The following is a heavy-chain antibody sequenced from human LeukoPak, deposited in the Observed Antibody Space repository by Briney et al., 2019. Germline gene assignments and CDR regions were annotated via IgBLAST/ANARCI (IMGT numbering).Heavy chain of an antibody. CDR2: INPSGGST. J-gene: IGHJ4*02. V-gene: IGHV1-46*01. CDR3: ARPGYIYGSFDY. CDR1: GYTFSSHD. D-gene: IGHD5-18*01. Sequence: ASVKVSCKASGYTFSSHDMHWVRQAPGQGLEWVGVINPSGGSTSYEQKFQGRVTMTRATYTSTVYMELSSLRSEATAVYYCARPGYIYGSFDYWGQGTLVTVSS.